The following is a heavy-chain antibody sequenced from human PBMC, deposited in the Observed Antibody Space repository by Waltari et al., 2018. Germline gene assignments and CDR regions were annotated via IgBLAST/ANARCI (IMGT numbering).Heavy chain of an antibody. J-gene: IGHJ2*01. V-gene: IGHV3-30*10. Sequence: QVHVVESGGGVVQPGGSLRLSCAASGFSFSSHGLHWVRQAPGKGLQWVSVISYDGRNKYYTDSVKGRFTVSRDNSQNTLHLQMNSLAVEDTAVYYCAREGVILKITDRYFDMWGRGTLVTVSS. CDR1: GFSFSSHG. CDR2: ISYDGRNK. D-gene: IGHD3-9*01. CDR3: AREGVILKITDRYFDM.